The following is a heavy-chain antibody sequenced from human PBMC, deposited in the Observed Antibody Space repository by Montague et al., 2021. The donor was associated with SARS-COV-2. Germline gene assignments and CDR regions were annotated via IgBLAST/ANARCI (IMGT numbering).Heavy chain of an antibody. J-gene: IGHJ4*02. CDR1: GGSFSGHS. CDR2: INYSGGT. V-gene: IGHV4-34*01. CDR3: ARGLTDVTVILVFVGASLYFDS. Sequence: SETLSLTCAVYGGSFSGHSWTWIRQPPGKGLEWIGEINYSGGTNYNPSLKSRVTISVDTSKNQFSLKLSSLTAADTAVYYCARGLTDVTVILVFVGASLYFDSWGQGALVTVSS. D-gene: IGHD3-22*01.